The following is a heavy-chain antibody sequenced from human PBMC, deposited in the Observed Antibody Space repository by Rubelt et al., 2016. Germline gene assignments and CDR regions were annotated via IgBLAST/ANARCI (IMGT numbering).Heavy chain of an antibody. D-gene: IGHD6-13*01. Sequence: QVQLVQSGAEVKKPGASVKVTCKASGYIFTSYTIHWLRQAPGQRLEWMGWISTGNGNTKYSQSFQGRVPLSMDTSASISDKELSSLRSEDTALYYCARIYSTSWYLDYWGQGTMVTVSS. CDR1: GYIFTSYT. J-gene: IGHJ4*02. CDR3: ARIYSTSWYLDY. CDR2: ISTGNGNT. V-gene: IGHV1-3*04.